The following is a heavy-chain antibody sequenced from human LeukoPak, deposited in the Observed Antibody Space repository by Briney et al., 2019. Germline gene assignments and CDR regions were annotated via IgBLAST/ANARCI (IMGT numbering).Heavy chain of an antibody. V-gene: IGHV3-23*01. CDR2: ISGSGGST. CDR1: GFTFSSYA. D-gene: IGHD3-10*01. J-gene: IGHJ4*02. Sequence: PGGSLRLSCGASGFTFSSYAMSWVRQAPGKGLEWVSAISGSGGSTYYADSVKGRFTISRDNSKNTLYLQMNSLRAEDTAVYYCAKDSSGRGYYGSGSIWAPREATFNYFDYWGQGTLVTVSS. CDR3: AKDSSGRGYYGSGSIWAPREATFNYFDY.